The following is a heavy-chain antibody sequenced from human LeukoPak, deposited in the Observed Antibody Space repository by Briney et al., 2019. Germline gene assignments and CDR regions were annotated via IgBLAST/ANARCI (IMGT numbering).Heavy chain of an antibody. CDR1: GGSLSGYY. D-gene: IGHD2-2*01. V-gene: IGHV4-34*01. Sequence: KSSETLSLTCAVYGGSLSGYYWSWIRQPPGKRLEWIGEINHSGSTNYNPSLKSRVTISVDTSKNQFSLRLRSVTAADTAVYYCARDDIVVVPAAMRPHTRWFDPWGQGTLVTVSS. CDR2: INHSGST. CDR3: ARDDIVVVPAAMRPHTRWFDP. J-gene: IGHJ5*02.